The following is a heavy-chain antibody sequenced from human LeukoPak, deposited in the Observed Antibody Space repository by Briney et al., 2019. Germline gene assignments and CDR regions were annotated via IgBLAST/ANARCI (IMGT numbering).Heavy chain of an antibody. CDR1: GRSISSSSYY. CDR3: ARLNGAAVPRPPR. J-gene: IGHJ4*02. V-gene: IGHV4-39*01. Sequence: SETLSLTCTVSGRSISSSSYYWGWIRQPPGKGLEWIGSIYYSGSTYYNPSLKSRVTISVDTSKNQFSLKLSSVTAADTAVYYCARLNGAAVPRPPRWGQGTLVTVSS. CDR2: IYYSGST. D-gene: IGHD6-13*01.